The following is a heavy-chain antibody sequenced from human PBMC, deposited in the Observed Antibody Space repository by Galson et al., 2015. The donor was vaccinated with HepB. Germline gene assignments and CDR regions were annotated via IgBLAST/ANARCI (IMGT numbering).Heavy chain of an antibody. J-gene: IGHJ4*02. Sequence: SLRLSCAASGFTFSSYSMNWVRQAPGKGLEWVSSISSSSSYIYYADSVKGRFTISRDNAKNSPYLQMNSLRAEDTAVYYCARSGARKYQLLSALDYWGQGTLVTVSS. CDR3: ARSGARKYQLLSALDY. V-gene: IGHV3-21*01. CDR1: GFTFSSYS. CDR2: ISSSSSYI. D-gene: IGHD2-2*01.